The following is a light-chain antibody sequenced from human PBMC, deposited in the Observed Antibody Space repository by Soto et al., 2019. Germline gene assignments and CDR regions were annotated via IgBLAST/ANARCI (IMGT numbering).Light chain of an antibody. J-gene: IGLJ1*01. CDR3: ASWDESLSGYV. CDR1: SSNIGSNY. Sequence: QSALAQPPSASGTPGQSAAISCSGSSSNIGSNYVYWYQQLPGAAPKVLIYRNNQRPSGVPDRFSGSKSGTSASLAISGLGSDDEADYYCASWDESLSGYVFGTGTKVTVL. CDR2: RNN. V-gene: IGLV1-47*01.